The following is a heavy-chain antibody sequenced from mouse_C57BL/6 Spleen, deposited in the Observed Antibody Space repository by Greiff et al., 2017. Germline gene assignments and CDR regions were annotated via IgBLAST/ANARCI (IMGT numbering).Heavy chain of an antibody. CDR2: IDPETGGT. V-gene: IGHV1-15*01. CDR3: TPIGGSSYPLFAY. D-gene: IGHD1-1*01. Sequence: VQLQQSGAELVRPGASVTLSCKASGYTFTDYEMHWVKQTPVHGLEWIGAIDPETGGTAYNQKFKGKAILTAAKSSSTAYMELRSLTTEDSAVYYCTPIGGSSYPLFAYWGQGTLVTVSA. J-gene: IGHJ3*01. CDR1: GYTFTDYE.